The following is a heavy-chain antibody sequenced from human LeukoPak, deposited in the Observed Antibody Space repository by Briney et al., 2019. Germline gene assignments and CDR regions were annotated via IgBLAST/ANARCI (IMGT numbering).Heavy chain of an antibody. Sequence: PSETLSLTCSVSGYSISSGYYWGWIRQPPGKGLEWIATIYHSGSTNYNPSLKSRVTISVDTSKNQFSLKLSSVTAADTAVYYCARIPGRLMVYDYWGQGTLVTVSS. D-gene: IGHD2-8*01. CDR1: GYSISSGYY. V-gene: IGHV4-38-2*02. CDR3: ARIPGRLMVYDY. CDR2: IYHSGST. J-gene: IGHJ4*02.